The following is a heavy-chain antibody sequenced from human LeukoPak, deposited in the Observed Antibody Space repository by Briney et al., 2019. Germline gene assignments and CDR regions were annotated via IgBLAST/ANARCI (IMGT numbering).Heavy chain of an antibody. CDR1: GFTLSSYA. D-gene: IGHD3-10*01. J-gene: IGHJ4*02. Sequence: GGSLRLSCAASGFTLSSYAMRWVRQAPGKGLQWVSTISGSGVSTSYADSVKGRFTISRDNSKNTLYLQMNTLRAEDTAVYYCAKVDGSGKYFDYWGQGTLVTVSS. CDR3: AKVDGSGKYFDY. CDR2: ISGSGVST. V-gene: IGHV3-23*01.